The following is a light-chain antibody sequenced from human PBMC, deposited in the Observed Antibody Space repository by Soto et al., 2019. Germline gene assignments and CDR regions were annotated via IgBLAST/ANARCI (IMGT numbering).Light chain of an antibody. J-gene: IGLJ1*01. V-gene: IGLV2-23*01. CDR3: CSYAGSSTFV. Sequence: QSVLTQPASVSGSPGQSITISCTGPSSDVGSYNLVSWYQQHPGKAPKLMIYEGSKRPSGVSNRFSGSKSGNTASLTISGLQAEDEADYYCCSYAGSSTFVFGAGTKVNV. CDR2: EGS. CDR1: SSDVGSYNL.